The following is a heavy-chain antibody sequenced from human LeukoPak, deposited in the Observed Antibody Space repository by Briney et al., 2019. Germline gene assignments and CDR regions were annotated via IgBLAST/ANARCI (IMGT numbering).Heavy chain of an antibody. CDR3: ARDLPLGRLGFDP. D-gene: IGHD1-26*01. V-gene: IGHV1-2*02. CDR1: GYTFTGYY. Sequence: EASVKVSCKVSGYTFTGYYMHWVRQAPGQGLEWMGWINPKSGGTNYAQKFQGRVTMTRDTSISTAYMELNRPRSDDTAVYYCARDLPLGRLGFDPWGQGTLVTVSS. CDR2: INPKSGGT. J-gene: IGHJ5*02.